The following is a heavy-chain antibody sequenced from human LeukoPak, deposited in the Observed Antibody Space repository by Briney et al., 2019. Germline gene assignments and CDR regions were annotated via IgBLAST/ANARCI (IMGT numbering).Heavy chain of an antibody. D-gene: IGHD6-6*01. CDR1: GYTLTELS. V-gene: IGHV1-24*01. CDR2: FDPEDGET. Sequence: ASVKVSCKVSGYTLTELSMHWVRQAPGKGLEWMGGFDPEDGETIYAQKFQGRVTMTRNTSISTAYMELSSLRSEDTAVYYCAKSSSSSEIDYWGQGTMVTVSS. J-gene: IGHJ4*02. CDR3: AKSSSSSEIDY.